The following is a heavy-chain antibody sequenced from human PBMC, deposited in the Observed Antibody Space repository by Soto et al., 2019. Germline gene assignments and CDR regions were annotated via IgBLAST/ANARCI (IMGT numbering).Heavy chain of an antibody. V-gene: IGHV3-21*01. CDR3: GTKFSLGYCSTFSCPPDY. J-gene: IGHJ4*02. D-gene: IGHD2-2*01. CDR2: ISGDSNYI. CDR1: GFTFSSYT. Sequence: GGSLRLSCATSGFTFSSYTMHWVRQAPGKGLEWVSTISGDSNYIYYADSMKGRFTVSRDNAKNSLYLQMNSLRAEDTAVYYCGTKFSLGYCSTFSCPPDYWGQGTLVTVYS.